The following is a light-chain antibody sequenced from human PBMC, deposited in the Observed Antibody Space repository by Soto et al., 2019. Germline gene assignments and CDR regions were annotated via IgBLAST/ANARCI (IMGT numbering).Light chain of an antibody. CDR1: QSVSNN. Sequence: EIVMTQSPATLSLSLGERATLSCRASQSVSNNLVWYQQKPGQTPRLLIYDASTRATGIPARFSGSGSGTEFTLTNSSLQSEDFAVYYCQQQNNWPALTFGGGINVEIK. V-gene: IGKV3-15*01. J-gene: IGKJ4*02. CDR3: QQQNNWPALT. CDR2: DAS.